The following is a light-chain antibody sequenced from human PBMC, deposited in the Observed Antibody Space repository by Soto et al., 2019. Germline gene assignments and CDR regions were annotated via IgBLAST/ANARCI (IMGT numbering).Light chain of an antibody. CDR2: GNT. CDR3: QSYASSLSDWV. J-gene: IGLJ3*02. Sequence: QSVLTQPPSVSGAPGQRVTISCTGSSSNIGSGYDVHWYQQLPGTAPKLLIYGNTNRPSGVPDRFSGSKSGTSASLAITGLQAGDEADYYCQSYASSLSDWVFGGGTKLTVL. V-gene: IGLV1-40*01. CDR1: SSNIGSGYD.